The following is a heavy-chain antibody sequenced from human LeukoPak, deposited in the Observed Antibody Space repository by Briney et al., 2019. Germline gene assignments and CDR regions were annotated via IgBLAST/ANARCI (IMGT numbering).Heavy chain of an antibody. CDR1: GFTVSSNY. J-gene: IGHJ4*02. Sequence: GGSLRLSCAASGFTVSSNYMSWVRQAPGKGLEWVSVIYSGASTYYADSVKGRFTISSGNSKNTLYLQMNSLRADDTAVYYCAGDYYGSGSSYYSGYWGQGTLVTVSS. CDR2: IYSGAST. CDR3: AGDYYGSGSSYYSGY. V-gene: IGHV3-53*01. D-gene: IGHD3-10*01.